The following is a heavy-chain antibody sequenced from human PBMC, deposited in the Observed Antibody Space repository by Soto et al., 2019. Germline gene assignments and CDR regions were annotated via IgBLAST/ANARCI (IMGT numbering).Heavy chain of an antibody. Sequence: SVKVSCKASGGTFSSYTISWVRQAPGQGLEWMGRIIPILGIANYAQKFQGRVTITADKSTSTAYMELSSLRSEDTAVYYCARAEDHTYYDFWCGYYRPPTNNCSHPSGQRTLLTVSS. CDR1: GGTFSSYT. CDR2: IIPILGIA. J-gene: IGHJ5*02. CDR3: ARAEDHTYYDFWCGYYRPPTNNCSHP. D-gene: IGHD3-3*01. V-gene: IGHV1-69*02.